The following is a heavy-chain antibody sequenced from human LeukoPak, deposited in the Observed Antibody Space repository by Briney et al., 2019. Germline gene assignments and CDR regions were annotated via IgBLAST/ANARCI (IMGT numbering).Heavy chain of an antibody. CDR3: AKEKYSNGFFDY. V-gene: IGHV3-23*01. CDR1: GFTFSSYA. CDR2: ISDSGGST. Sequence: GGSLRLSCAASGFTFSSYAVSWVRQAPGKGLEWVSAISDSGGSTYYADSVKGRFTISRDNSKNTLYLQMTSLRAEDTAVYYCAKEKYSNGFFDYWGQGTLVTVSS. J-gene: IGHJ4*02. D-gene: IGHD5-18*01.